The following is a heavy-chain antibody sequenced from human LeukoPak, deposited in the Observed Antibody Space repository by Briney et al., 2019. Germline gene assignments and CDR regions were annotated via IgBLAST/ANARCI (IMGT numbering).Heavy chain of an antibody. D-gene: IGHD6-13*01. CDR1: GFTFGDYA. V-gene: IGHV3-49*04. Sequence: PGRSLRLSCTSSGFTFGDYAMSWVRQAPGKGLEWVSFIRRKAYGGTTEYAASVKGRFTVSRDNAKNSLYLQMNSLRAEDTAVYYCARDRSSWQSYYYYGMDVWGQGTTVTVSS. CDR2: IRRKAYGGTT. CDR3: ARDRSSWQSYYYYGMDV. J-gene: IGHJ6*02.